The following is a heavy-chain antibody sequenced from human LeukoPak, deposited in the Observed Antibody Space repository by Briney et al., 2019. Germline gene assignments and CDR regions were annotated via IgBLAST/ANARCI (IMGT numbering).Heavy chain of an antibody. D-gene: IGHD1-26*01. V-gene: IGHV3-48*01. CDR2: ISSSSSTI. J-gene: IGHJ4*02. CDR3: ARRGGATGRFDY. CDR1: GFTFISYT. Sequence: GGSLRLSCAASGFTFISYTMNWVRQAPGKGLEWFSFISSSSSTIYYADSVKGRFTISRDNAKNSLYLQMNSLRAEDTAVYYCARRGGATGRFDYWGQGTLVTVSS.